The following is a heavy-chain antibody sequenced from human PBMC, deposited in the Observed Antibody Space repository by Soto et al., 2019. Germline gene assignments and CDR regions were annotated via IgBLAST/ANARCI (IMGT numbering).Heavy chain of an antibody. CDR1: GGTFSSDA. D-gene: IGHD4-17*01. V-gene: IGHV1-69*13. J-gene: IGHJ6*02. CDR2: IIPIFGTA. Sequence: GXSLEVSCKASGGTFSSDAISLVRQAPGQGLEWMGGIIPIFGTANYAQKFQGRVTITADESTSTAYMELGSLRSEDTAVYYSAREGGDNSAGGSYYGMDVWGQGTKVTVYS. CDR3: AREGGDNSAGGSYYGMDV.